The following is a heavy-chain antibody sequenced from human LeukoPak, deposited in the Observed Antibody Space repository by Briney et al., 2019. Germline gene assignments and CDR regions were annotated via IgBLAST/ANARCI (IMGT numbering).Heavy chain of an antibody. J-gene: IGHJ6*03. V-gene: IGHV3-48*03. CDR1: GFTFSSYE. Sequence: GGSLRLSCAASGFTFSSYEMNWVRQAPGKGLEWVSYISSSGSTIYYADSVKGRFTISRDNAKNSLYLQMNSLRAEDTAVYYCARGPFYGSGSSYYYYYMDVWGKGTTVTISS. CDR2: ISSSGSTI. D-gene: IGHD3-10*01. CDR3: ARGPFYGSGSSYYYYYMDV.